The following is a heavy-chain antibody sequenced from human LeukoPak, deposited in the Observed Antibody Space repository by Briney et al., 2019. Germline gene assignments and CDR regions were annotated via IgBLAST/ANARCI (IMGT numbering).Heavy chain of an antibody. CDR2: MNPNSGNT. V-gene: IGHV1-8*03. CDR3: ATDQDSADTRHQ. J-gene: IGHJ3*01. D-gene: IGHD2-15*01. Sequence: ASVKVSCKASGYTFTSYDINWVRQATGQGLEWKGWMNPNSGNTGYAQKFQGRVTITRNTSISTAYMELSSLRSEDTAVYYCATDQDSADTRHQWGQGTMVTVSS. CDR1: GYTFTSYD.